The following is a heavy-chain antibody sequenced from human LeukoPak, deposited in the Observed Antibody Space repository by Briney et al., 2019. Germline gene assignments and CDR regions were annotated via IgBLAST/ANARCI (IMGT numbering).Heavy chain of an antibody. V-gene: IGHV1-2*02. CDR3: ARILRYFDLAYDY. Sequence: ASVKVSCKASGYTFTGYYMHWVRQAPGQGLEWKGWINPNSGGTNYAQKFQGRVTMTRDTSISTAYMELSRLRSDDTAVYYCARILRYFDLAYDYWGQGTLVTVSS. J-gene: IGHJ4*02. CDR1: GYTFTGYY. D-gene: IGHD3-9*01. CDR2: INPNSGGT.